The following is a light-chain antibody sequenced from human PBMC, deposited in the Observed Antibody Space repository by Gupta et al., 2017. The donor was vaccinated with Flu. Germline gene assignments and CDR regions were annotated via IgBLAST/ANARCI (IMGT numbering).Light chain of an antibody. J-gene: IGLJ1*01. CDR1: SNDVGGSNR. CDR2: DVT. Sequence: QSAPTQPRSVSGSPGPSATISCTGTSNDVGGSNRVSWYEQRPGKAPKLILYDVTERPSGVPDRFSGSKSGNTASLTISGLQADDEADYYCSSHAGRVTWVFGTGTTVTVL. V-gene: IGLV2-11*01. CDR3: SSHAGRVTWV.